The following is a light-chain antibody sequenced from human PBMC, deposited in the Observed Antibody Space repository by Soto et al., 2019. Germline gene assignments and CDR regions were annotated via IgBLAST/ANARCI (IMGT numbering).Light chain of an antibody. CDR2: MGS. CDR3: MQCSHVPYT. CDR1: QSLLHSDGNNF. Sequence: EIVLTQSPFSLPVTPGEPASISCRSSQSLLHSDGNNFLDWYLQKPGQSPQLLIYMGSNQATGVPDRFSGSGLGTDITLKISTVETEDVGLYYGMQCSHVPYTCSLGTNLYIK. J-gene: IGKJ2*01. V-gene: IGKV2-28*01.